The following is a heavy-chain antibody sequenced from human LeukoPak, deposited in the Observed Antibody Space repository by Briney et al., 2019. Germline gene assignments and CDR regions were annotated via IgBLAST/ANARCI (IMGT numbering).Heavy chain of an antibody. V-gene: IGHV5-51*01. Sequence: GESLKISCKGSGYTFHSYWIAWVRQMPGKGLEWMGIIYPGDSDTRYSPSFQGQVTISADKSISTAYLQWSSLKASDTAMYYCARGHQEECLDYWGQGTLVTVSS. CDR1: GYTFHSYW. J-gene: IGHJ4*02. CDR3: ARGHQEECLDY. CDR2: IYPGDSDT. D-gene: IGHD3-3*01.